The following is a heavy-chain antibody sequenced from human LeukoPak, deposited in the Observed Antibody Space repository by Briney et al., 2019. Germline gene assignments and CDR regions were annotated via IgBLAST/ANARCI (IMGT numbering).Heavy chain of an antibody. CDR2: IYSGDST. Sequence: GGSLRLSCAASGFTVSSNYMSWVRQAPGKGLEWVSVIYSGDSTYYADSVKGRFTISRDNSKNTLYLQMNSLRAEDTAVYYCARDPGGYNSGGDWNFDLWGRGTLVTVSS. D-gene: IGHD5-24*01. CDR3: ARDPGGYNSGGDWNFDL. CDR1: GFTVSSNY. V-gene: IGHV3-53*01. J-gene: IGHJ2*01.